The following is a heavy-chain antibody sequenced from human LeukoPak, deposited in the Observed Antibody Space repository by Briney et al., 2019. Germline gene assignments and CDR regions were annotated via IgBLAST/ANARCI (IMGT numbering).Heavy chain of an antibody. D-gene: IGHD2-15*01. J-gene: IGHJ3*02. CDR2: INHSGST. Sequence: SETLSLTCAVYGGSFSGYYWSWIRQPPGKGLEWIGEINHSGSTNYNPSLKSRVTISVDTSKNQFSLKLSSVTAADTAVYYCARDPVVVVLNAFDIWGQGTMVTVSS. V-gene: IGHV4-34*01. CDR1: GGSFSGYY. CDR3: ARDPVVVVLNAFDI.